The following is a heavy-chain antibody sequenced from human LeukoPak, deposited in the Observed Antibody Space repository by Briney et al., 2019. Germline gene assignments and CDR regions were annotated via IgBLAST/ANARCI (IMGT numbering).Heavy chain of an antibody. V-gene: IGHV4-4*07. D-gene: IGHD5-18*01. CDR2: ANVGGHR. Sequence: SDTLSLTCTVSGGYIHTYYWAWIRQPAGKGLEWVGRANVGGHRDYNPSLKSRVSMSIDESANQFSLNLMSVTAADTAVYYCARDREHSYGSDFGHWGQGIPVTVSA. CDR1: GGYIHTYY. CDR3: ARDREHSYGSDFGH. J-gene: IGHJ4*02.